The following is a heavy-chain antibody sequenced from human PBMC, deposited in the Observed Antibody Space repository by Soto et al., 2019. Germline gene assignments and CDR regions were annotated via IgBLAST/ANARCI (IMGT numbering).Heavy chain of an antibody. CDR3: ARDKSVVPAAIGFHYYYGMDV. Sequence: SETLSLTCAVSGGSISSSNWWRWVRQPPGKGLEWIGEIYHSGSTNYNPSLKSRVTISVDKSKDQFSLKLSSVTAADTAVYYCARDKSVVPAAIGFHYYYGMDVWGQGTTVTVSS. CDR1: GGSISSSNW. D-gene: IGHD2-2*02. J-gene: IGHJ6*02. CDR2: IYHSGST. V-gene: IGHV4-4*02.